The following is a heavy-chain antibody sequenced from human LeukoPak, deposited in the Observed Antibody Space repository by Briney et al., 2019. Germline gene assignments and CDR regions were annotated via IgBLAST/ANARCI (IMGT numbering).Heavy chain of an antibody. D-gene: IGHD3-22*01. CDR3: AKAARVITRELYYFDY. J-gene: IGHJ4*02. CDR1: GFTFTKYW. V-gene: IGHV3-74*01. Sequence: GGSLRLSCAASGFTFTKYWIHWVRQAPGEGPVWVSRITSDGSGKNYADSVKGRFTISRDNAKNTAYLQMNSLRAEDTAVYYCAKAARVITRELYYFDYWGQGTLVTVSS. CDR2: ITSDGSGK.